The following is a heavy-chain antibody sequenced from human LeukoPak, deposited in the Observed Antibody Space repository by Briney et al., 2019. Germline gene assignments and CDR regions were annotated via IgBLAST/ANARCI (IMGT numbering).Heavy chain of an antibody. CDR1: GFTFSAYS. J-gene: IGHJ5*02. Sequence: PGGSLRLSCAASGFTFSAYSINWVRQAPGRGLEWVSSISSSGTYIYYADSVKGRFTISRDNAKNSLSLQMNSLRAEDTAVYYCARDFRYSGSYHHWFDPWGQGTLVTVPS. V-gene: IGHV3-21*01. D-gene: IGHD1-26*01. CDR2: ISSSGTYI. CDR3: ARDFRYSGSYHHWFDP.